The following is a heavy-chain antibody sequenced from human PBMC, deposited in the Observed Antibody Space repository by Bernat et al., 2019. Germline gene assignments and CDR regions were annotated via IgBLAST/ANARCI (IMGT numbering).Heavy chain of an antibody. CDR2: IIPIFGTA. D-gene: IGHD3-10*01. CDR1: GGTFSSYA. V-gene: IGHV1-69*01. CDR3: ARISEAVTDGSETKASYYMDV. J-gene: IGHJ6*03. Sequence: QVQLVQSGAEVKKPGSSVKVSCKASGGTFSSYAISWVRQAPGQGLEWMGGIIPIFGTANYAQKFQGRVMLTADESTSTAYMELSSLRSEDTAVYYCARISEAVTDGSETKASYYMDVWDKGTTVTVSS.